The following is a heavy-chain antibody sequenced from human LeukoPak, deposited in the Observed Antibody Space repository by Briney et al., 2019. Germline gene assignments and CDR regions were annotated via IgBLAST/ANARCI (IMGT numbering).Heavy chain of an antibody. D-gene: IGHD2-15*01. CDR3: AKGGSGGSYDY. J-gene: IGHJ4*02. CDR1: GFTFSDYY. CDR2: ISSSGSTI. Sequence: GGPLRLSCAASGFTFSDYYMSWIRQAPGKGLEWVSYISSSGSTIYYADSVKGRFTISRDNSKNTLYLQMNSLRAEDTAVYYCAKGGSGGSYDYWGQGTLVTVSS. V-gene: IGHV3-11*01.